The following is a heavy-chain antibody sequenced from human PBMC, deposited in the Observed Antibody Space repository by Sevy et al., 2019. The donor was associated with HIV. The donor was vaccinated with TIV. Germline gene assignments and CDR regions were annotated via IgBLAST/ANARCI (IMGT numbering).Heavy chain of an antibody. CDR3: ARESVRGVIDY. J-gene: IGHJ4*02. Sequence: GGSLRLSCAASGFTFSSYAMHWVRQAPGKGLEWVAVISYDGSNKYDADSVKGRFTISRDNSKNTLYLQMNSLRAEDTAVYYCARESVRGVIDYWGQGTLVTVSS. CDR1: GFTFSSYA. D-gene: IGHD3-10*01. V-gene: IGHV3-30*04. CDR2: ISYDGSNK.